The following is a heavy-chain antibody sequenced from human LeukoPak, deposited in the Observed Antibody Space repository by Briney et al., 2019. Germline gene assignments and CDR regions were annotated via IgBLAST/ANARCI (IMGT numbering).Heavy chain of an antibody. CDR2: IYSGGTT. V-gene: IGHV3-53*01. CDR3: ARDADYGGSPDAFDV. D-gene: IGHD4-23*01. Sequence: GGSLRLSCAASGFTVSSNHMSWVRQAPGKGLKWVSIIYSGGTTYYAGSVKGRFTISRDNSKNTLYLQMNTLRAEDTAVYYCARDADYGGSPDAFDVWGRGTIVTVSS. CDR1: GFTVSSNH. J-gene: IGHJ3*01.